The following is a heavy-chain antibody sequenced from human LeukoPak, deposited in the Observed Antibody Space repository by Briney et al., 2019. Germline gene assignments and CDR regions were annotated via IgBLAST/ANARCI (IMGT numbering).Heavy chain of an antibody. CDR2: ISAYNGNT. V-gene: IGHV1-18*04. CDR1: GYTFTGYY. CDR3: ARGPWGGDHQPFQRYYYGMDV. J-gene: IGHJ6*02. D-gene: IGHD3-16*02. Sequence: ASVKVSCKASGYTFTGYYMHWVRQAPGQGLEWMGWISAYNGNTNYAQKLQGRVTMTTDTSTSTAYMELRSLRSDDTAVYYCARGPWGGDHQPFQRYYYGMDVWGQGTTVTVSS.